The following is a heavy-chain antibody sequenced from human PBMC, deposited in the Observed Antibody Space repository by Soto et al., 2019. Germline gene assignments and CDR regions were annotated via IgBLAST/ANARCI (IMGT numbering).Heavy chain of an antibody. CDR2: IYYSGST. J-gene: IGHJ5*02. V-gene: IGHV4-39*01. CDR3: ARIAASRRAHDNWFDP. D-gene: IGHD6-25*01. CDR1: GGSISSSSYY. Sequence: SETLSLTCTVSGGSISSSSYYWGWIRQPPGKGLEWIGSIYYSGSTYYNPSLKSRVTISVDTSKNQFSLKLSSVTAADTAVYYCARIAASRRAHDNWFDPWGQGTLVTVSS.